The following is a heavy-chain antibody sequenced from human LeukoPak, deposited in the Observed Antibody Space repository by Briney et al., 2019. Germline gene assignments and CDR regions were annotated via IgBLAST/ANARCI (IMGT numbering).Heavy chain of an antibody. V-gene: IGHV3-21*01. D-gene: IGHD3-10*01. CDR1: GFTFSSYS. CDR2: ISSSSSYI. Sequence: PGGSLRLSCAASGFTFSSYSMNWVRQAPGKGLEWVSSISSSSSYIYYADSVKGRFTISRDNAKNSLYLQMNSLRAEDTAVYYCASYYGSGSDAFDIWGQGTMVTVSS. CDR3: ASYYGSGSDAFDI. J-gene: IGHJ3*02.